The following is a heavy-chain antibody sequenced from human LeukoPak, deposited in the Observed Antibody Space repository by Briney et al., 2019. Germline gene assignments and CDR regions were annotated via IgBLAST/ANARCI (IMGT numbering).Heavy chain of an antibody. CDR3: ARGSTYYDSSGQVPFDY. D-gene: IGHD3-22*01. Sequence: GGSLRLSCADSGFTFSNYAMSWVRQAPGKGLGWVSAISGSGGSTYYADSVKGRFTISRDNAKNSLYLQMNSLRAEDTAVYYCARGSTYYDSSGQVPFDYWGQGTLVTVSS. V-gene: IGHV3-23*01. CDR2: ISGSGGST. J-gene: IGHJ4*02. CDR1: GFTFSNYA.